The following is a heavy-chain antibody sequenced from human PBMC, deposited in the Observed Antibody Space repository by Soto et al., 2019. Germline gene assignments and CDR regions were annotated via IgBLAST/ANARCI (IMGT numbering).Heavy chain of an antibody. J-gene: IGHJ4*02. V-gene: IGHV4-34*01. CDR1: VGSVIGYY. D-gene: IGHD3-22*01. Sequence: PSETLSLTCSVYVGSVIGYYWSWMRQPPGDGLEWIVEINHSGSTNYNPSLKSRFTISVDTSKNQFSLKLSSVTSADTAVYYCARGGYDSSGYYYYYFDYWGQGTLVTVSS. CDR2: INHSGST. CDR3: ARGGYDSSGYYYYYFDY.